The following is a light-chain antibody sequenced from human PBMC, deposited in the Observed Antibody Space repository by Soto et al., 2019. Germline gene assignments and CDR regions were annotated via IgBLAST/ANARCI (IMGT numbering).Light chain of an antibody. J-gene: IGLJ3*02. CDR1: NSNIGSNT. CDR2: IND. CDR3: SAWDDSLNGVV. V-gene: IGLV1-44*01. Sequence: QSGLDQPPSTSGSPGRRVPISCSGSNSNIGSNTVNWYQQFPGTAPKVLIFINDQRPSGVPDRFSGSKSGTSASLAISGLQSEDEADYYCSAWDDSLNGVVFGGGTKVTVL.